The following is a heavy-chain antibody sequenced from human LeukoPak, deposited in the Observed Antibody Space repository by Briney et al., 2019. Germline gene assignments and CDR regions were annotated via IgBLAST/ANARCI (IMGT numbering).Heavy chain of an antibody. J-gene: IGHJ6*02. CDR2: ISSSSSYI. CDR3: ARDDGDFLSGYVYYYYGMDV. D-gene: IGHD3-3*01. CDR1: GFTFSSYS. V-gene: IGHV3-21*01. Sequence: GGSLRLSCAASGFTFSSYSMNWVCKAPGTGLEWVSSISSSSSYISYADSVKGRFTISRDNAKNSLYLQMNSLRAEDTAVYYCARDDGDFLSGYVYYYYGMDVWGQGTTVTVSS.